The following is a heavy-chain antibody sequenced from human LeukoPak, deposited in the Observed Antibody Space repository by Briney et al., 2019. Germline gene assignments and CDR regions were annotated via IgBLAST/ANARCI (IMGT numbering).Heavy chain of an antibody. CDR2: ISWNSGNI. V-gene: IGHV3-9*01. CDR1: GFTFNDYA. CDR3: KKGGKSRVWNFFNI. D-gene: IGHD3-16*01. J-gene: IGHJ3*02. Sequence: PGRSLRLSCAASGFTFNDYAMHWVRQAPGKGLEWVSSISWNSGNIGYADSVKGRFTISRDNAKKSLYLQMNSLRAEDTALYYCKKGGKSRVWNFFNIGAKETMPPVSS.